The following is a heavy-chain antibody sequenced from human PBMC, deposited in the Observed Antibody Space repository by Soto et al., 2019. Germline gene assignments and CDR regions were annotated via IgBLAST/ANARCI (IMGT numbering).Heavy chain of an antibody. D-gene: IGHD2-15*01. CDR3: AREYGGKASVDY. CDR1: GGSFSGYY. V-gene: IGHV4-34*01. Sequence: QVQLQQWGAGLLKPSETLSLTCAVYGGSFSGYYWSWIRQPPGKGLEWIGEINHSGSTNYNPSLKSRVTISVDTSKNQFSLKLSSVTDADTAVYYCAREYGGKASVDYWGQGTLVTVSS. J-gene: IGHJ4*02. CDR2: INHSGST.